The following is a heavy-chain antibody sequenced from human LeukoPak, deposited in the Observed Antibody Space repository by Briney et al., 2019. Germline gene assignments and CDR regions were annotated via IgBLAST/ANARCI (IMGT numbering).Heavy chain of an antibody. CDR2: IIPILGIA. J-gene: IGHJ6*02. V-gene: IGHV1-69*04. Sequence: SVTVSCKASGGTFSIYAISWVRQAPGQGLEWMGRIIPILGIANYAQKFQGRVTITADKSTSTAYMELSSLRSEDTAVYYCARMARAVYYYGMDVWGQGTTVTVSS. D-gene: IGHD5-24*01. CDR1: GGTFSIYA. CDR3: ARMARAVYYYGMDV.